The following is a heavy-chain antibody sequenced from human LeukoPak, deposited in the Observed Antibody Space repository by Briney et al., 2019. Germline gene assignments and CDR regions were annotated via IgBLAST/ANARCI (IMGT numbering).Heavy chain of an antibody. CDR1: GYSFTSYW. CDR3: PRLGYCSSTSCYAFDF. CDR2: IYPGDSDT. V-gene: IGHV5-51*01. D-gene: IGHD2-2*01. Sequence: GESLKISCKGSGYSFTSYWIGWARQMPGKGLEWMGIIYPGDSDTRYSPSFQGQVTISADKSISTAYLQWSSLKASDTAMYYCPRLGYCSSTSCYAFDFWGQGTLVTVSS. J-gene: IGHJ4*02.